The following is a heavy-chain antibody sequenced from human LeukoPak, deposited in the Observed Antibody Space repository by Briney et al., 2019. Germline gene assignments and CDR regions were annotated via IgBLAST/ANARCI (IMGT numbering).Heavy chain of an antibody. V-gene: IGHV7-4-1*02. Sequence: ASVKVSCKASGYTFTNYGISWVRQAPGQGLEWMGWINTNTGNPTYAQGFTGRFVFSLDTSVSTAYLQISSLKAEDTAVYYCASGEGASRYYYYGMDVWGQGTTVTVSS. CDR1: GYTFTNYG. CDR3: ASGEGASRYYYYGMDV. CDR2: INTNTGNP. J-gene: IGHJ6*02. D-gene: IGHD1-26*01.